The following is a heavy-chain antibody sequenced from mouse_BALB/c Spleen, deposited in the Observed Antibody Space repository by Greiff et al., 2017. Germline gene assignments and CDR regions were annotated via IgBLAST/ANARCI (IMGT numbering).Heavy chain of an antibody. V-gene: IGHV3-8*02. CDR2: ISYSGST. D-gene: IGHD1-2*01. CDR1: GDSITSGY. J-gene: IGHJ3*01. CDR3: ARCDYGYEAWFAY. Sequence: DVMLVESGPSLVKPSQTLSLTCSVTGDSITSGYWNWIRKFPGNKLEYMGYISYSGSTYYNPSLKSRISITRDTSKNQYYLQLNSVTTEDTATYYCARCDYGYEAWFAYWGQGTLVTVSA.